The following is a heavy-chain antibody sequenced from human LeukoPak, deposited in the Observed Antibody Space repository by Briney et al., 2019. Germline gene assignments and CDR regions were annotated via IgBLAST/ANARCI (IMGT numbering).Heavy chain of an antibody. Sequence: GGSLRLSCAASGLTFGASAMHWVRQVPGKGLEWVSSISWNNGKIEYADSVNGLFIMSRDNAESSVYLQMNRLREDDTALYYCAKDMGVRLEVHDALDFWGQGTLVTVSS. CDR2: ISWNNGKI. CDR1: GLTFGASA. J-gene: IGHJ3*01. D-gene: IGHD3-22*01. CDR3: AKDMGVRLEVHDALDF. V-gene: IGHV3-9*01.